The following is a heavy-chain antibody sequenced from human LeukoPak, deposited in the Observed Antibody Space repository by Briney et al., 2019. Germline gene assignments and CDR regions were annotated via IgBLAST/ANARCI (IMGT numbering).Heavy chain of an antibody. Sequence: SETLSLTCTVSVGSISSYYWSWIRQPPGKGLEWIGYIYYSGSTNYNPSLKSRVTISVDTSKNQFSLKLSSVTAADTAVYYCARDRGYSYGPNYYYYYGMDVWGQGTTVTVSS. J-gene: IGHJ6*02. CDR3: ARDRGYSYGPNYYYYYGMDV. CDR1: VGSISSYY. CDR2: IYYSGST. V-gene: IGHV4-59*01. D-gene: IGHD5-18*01.